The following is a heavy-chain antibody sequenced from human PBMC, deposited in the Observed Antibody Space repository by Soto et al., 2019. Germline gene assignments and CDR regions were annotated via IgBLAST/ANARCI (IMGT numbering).Heavy chain of an antibody. CDR1: GFTFSSYW. V-gene: IGHV3-74*01. Sequence: EVQLVESGGGLVQPGGSLRLSCAASGFTFSSYWMHWVRQAPGKGLVWVSRINSDGSSTSYADSVKGRFTISRDNAKNTLYLQMNSLRAEDTAVYYCATSIAAAGTYYYGMDVWGQGTTVTVSS. J-gene: IGHJ6*02. CDR3: ATSIAAAGTYYYGMDV. D-gene: IGHD6-13*01. CDR2: INSDGSST.